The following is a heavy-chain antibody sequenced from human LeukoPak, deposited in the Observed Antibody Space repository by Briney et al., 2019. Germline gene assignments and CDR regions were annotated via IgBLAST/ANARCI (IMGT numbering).Heavy chain of an antibody. CDR3: AKGPRRWELDY. CDR1: GFTFSSYG. CDR2: ISYDGSNK. D-gene: IGHD1-26*01. Sequence: GSLRLSCAASGFTFSSYGMHWVRQAPGKGLEWVAVISYDGSNKYYADSVKGRFTISRDNSKNTLYLQMNSLRAEDTAVYYCAKGPRRWELDYWGQGTLVTVPS. V-gene: IGHV3-30*18. J-gene: IGHJ4*02.